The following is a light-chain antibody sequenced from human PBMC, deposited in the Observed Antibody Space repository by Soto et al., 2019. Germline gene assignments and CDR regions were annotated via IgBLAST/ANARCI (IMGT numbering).Light chain of an antibody. CDR2: GAS. CDR1: QSVSSN. V-gene: IGKV3-15*01. CDR3: QQYNNWPYT. Sequence: EIVMTQSPATLSVSPGERATLSCRASQSVSSNLAWYQQKPGQAPRLLIYGASTRATGIPARFSGSRSGTEFTLTSSSLQSVDFAVYYCQQYNNWPYTFGQGTKLEIK. J-gene: IGKJ2*01.